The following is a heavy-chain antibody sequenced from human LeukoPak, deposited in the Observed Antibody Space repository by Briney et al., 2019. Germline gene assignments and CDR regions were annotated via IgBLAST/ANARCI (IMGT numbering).Heavy chain of an antibody. D-gene: IGHD3-22*01. J-gene: IGHJ4*02. CDR2: ISGSGDST. V-gene: IGHV3-23*01. Sequence: PGGSLRLSCAASGFTFSKYGMSWVRQAPGKGLEWVSFISGSGDSTYYADSVKGRFTISRDNSKNTLYLRMNSLRAEDTAIYYCASDRGYYDDTGYSLDYWGQGTLVIVSS. CDR1: GFTFSKYG. CDR3: ASDRGYYDDTGYSLDY.